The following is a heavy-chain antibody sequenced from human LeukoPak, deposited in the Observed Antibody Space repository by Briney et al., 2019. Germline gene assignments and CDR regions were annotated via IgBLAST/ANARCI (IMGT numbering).Heavy chain of an antibody. CDR1: GFTVSSNY. CDR2: IYSGGST. D-gene: IGHD5-12*01. Sequence: PGGSLRLSCAASGFTVSSNYMSWVRQAPGKGLEWVSIIYSGGSTNYADSVKGRFTISRDNSKNTLYLQMNSLRAEDTAVYYSARGLLGATIDYWGQGTLVTVSS. V-gene: IGHV3-53*01. CDR3: ARGLLGATIDY. J-gene: IGHJ4*02.